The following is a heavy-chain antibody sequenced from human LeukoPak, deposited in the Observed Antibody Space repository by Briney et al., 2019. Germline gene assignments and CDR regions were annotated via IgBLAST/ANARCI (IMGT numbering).Heavy chain of an antibody. J-gene: IGHJ4*02. Sequence: PSQTLSLTCTVSGDSISSGGYYWTWIRQLPGKGLEWIGYISGSGSTYYNPSLKSRITTSIDTSENQFSLRLSSVTAADTAVYYCARDCSSTSCYLIWGQGTLVTVSS. CDR3: ARDCSSTSCYLI. CDR2: ISGSGST. D-gene: IGHD2-2*01. V-gene: IGHV4-31*03. CDR1: GDSISSGGYY.